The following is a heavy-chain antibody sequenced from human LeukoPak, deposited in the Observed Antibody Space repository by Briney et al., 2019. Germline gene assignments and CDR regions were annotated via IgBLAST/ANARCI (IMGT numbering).Heavy chain of an antibody. D-gene: IGHD2-2*01. CDR3: AKSPSFYYYYGMDV. CDR1: GFTFSSYS. V-gene: IGHV3-23*01. CDR2: ISGSGGST. J-gene: IGHJ6*02. Sequence: GGSLRLSCAASGFTFSSYSMNWVRQAPGKGLEWVSAISGSGGSTYYADSVKGRFTISRDNSKNTLYLQMNSLRAEDTAVYYCAKSPSFYYYYGMDVWGQGTTVTVSS.